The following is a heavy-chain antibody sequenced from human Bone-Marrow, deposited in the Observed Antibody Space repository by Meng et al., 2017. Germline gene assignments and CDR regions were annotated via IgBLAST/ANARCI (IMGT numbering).Heavy chain of an antibody. CDR1: GYTFTDYE. CDR2: MNLNSDKK. Sequence: ASVKVSCKASGYTFTDYEVNWVRQAPGQGLEWMAWMNLNSDKKDYARKFQGRLALTRDTSISTAYMELSSLTTEDTAVYYCARQSRFDYWGQGTLVTVSS. CDR3: ARQSRFDY. V-gene: IGHV1-8*01. J-gene: IGHJ4*02.